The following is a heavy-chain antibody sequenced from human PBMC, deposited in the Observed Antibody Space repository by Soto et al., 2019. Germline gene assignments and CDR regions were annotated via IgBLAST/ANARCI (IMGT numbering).Heavy chain of an antibody. CDR3: ARDLLADYYYGMDV. Sequence: QVQLVESGGGVVQPGRSLRLSCGTSGFAFSSYGMHWVRQAPGKGLEWVADIWYDGRNKYYADSVKGRFTISRDNSKNTLYLQMNSLRAEDTAVYYCARDLLADYYYGMDVWCQGTTVTVSS. J-gene: IGHJ6*02. CDR1: GFAFSSYG. CDR2: IWYDGRNK. V-gene: IGHV3-33*01.